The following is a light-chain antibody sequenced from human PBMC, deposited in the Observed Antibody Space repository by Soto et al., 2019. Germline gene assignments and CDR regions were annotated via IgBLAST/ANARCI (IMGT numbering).Light chain of an antibody. Sequence: EIVLTQSPGTLSLSPRERATLSCRASQSVSSSYLAWYQQKPGQAPRLLIYGASSRATGIPDRFSGSGSGTDFTLTISRLEPEDFAVYYCQQYYSSPFTFGPGTKVEIK. CDR1: QSVSSSY. CDR2: GAS. CDR3: QQYYSSPFT. V-gene: IGKV3-20*01. J-gene: IGKJ3*01.